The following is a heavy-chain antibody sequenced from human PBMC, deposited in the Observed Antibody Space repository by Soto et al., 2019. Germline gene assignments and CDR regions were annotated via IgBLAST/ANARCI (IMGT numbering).Heavy chain of an antibody. D-gene: IGHD5-12*01. CDR3: ARHSGYDYVFDY. J-gene: IGHJ4*02. V-gene: IGHV1-2*02. Sequence: ASVKVSCKASGYTFTGYYIHWVRQAPGQGLEWMGWINPNNGDTNYARKFQGRVTMTRDTSTSTAYMELSSLTFDDTAVYYCARHSGYDYVFDYWGQGTLVTV. CDR1: GYTFTGYY. CDR2: INPNNGDT.